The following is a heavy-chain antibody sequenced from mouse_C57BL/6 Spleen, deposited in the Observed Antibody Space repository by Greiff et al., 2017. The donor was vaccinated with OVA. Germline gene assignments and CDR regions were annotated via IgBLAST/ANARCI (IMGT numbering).Heavy chain of an antibody. D-gene: IGHD2-4*01. J-gene: IGHJ4*01. CDR1: GFSLTSYG. CDR3: ARDYEYDRGDAMDY. V-gene: IGHV2-6*03. CDR2: IWSDGST. Sequence: QVQLQQSGPGLVAPSQSLSITCTVSGFSLTSYGVHWVRQPPGKGLEWLVVIWSDGSTTYNSALKSRLSISKDNSKSQVFLKMNSLQTDDTAMYYCARDYEYDRGDAMDYWGQGTSVTVSS.